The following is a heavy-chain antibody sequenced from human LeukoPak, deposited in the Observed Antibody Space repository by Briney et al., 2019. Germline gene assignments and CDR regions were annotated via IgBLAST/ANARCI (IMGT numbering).Heavy chain of an antibody. D-gene: IGHD5-12*01. CDR1: GGSIGSYY. CDR3: ARMAYEGDAFDI. Sequence: KPSETLSLTCTVSGGSIGSYYWSWIRQPPGKGLEWIGYIYYSGSTNYNPSLKSRVTISVDTSKNQFSLKLSSVTSADTAVYYCARMAYEGDAFDIWGQGTMVTVSS. CDR2: IYYSGST. V-gene: IGHV4-59*01. J-gene: IGHJ3*02.